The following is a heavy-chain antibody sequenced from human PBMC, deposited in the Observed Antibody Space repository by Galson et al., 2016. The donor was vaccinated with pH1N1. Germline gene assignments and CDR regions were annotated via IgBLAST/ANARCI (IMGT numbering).Heavy chain of an antibody. Sequence: SLRLSCAASGFTFTAFTMNWVRQAPGQGLEWVSYISGGSRVKNYADYVKGRFTISRDNARNSPYLQMNGLRAEDTAVYYCARDLTRRGSLSGYYLDSWGQGALVTVSS. D-gene: IGHD1-14*01. CDR3: ARDLTRRGSLSGYYLDS. J-gene: IGHJ4*02. V-gene: IGHV3-48*04. CDR1: GFTFTAFT. CDR2: ISGGSRVK.